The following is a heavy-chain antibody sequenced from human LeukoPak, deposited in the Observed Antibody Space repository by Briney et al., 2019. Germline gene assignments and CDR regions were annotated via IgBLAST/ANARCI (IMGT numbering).Heavy chain of an antibody. Sequence: PGGSLSLSCAASGLPVSSNYMSWVRQPPGKGLEWVSVIYSGGSPNYEDSVKGRFTISRDNSKNTLYLQMNSLRAEDTAVYYCARGRLDYGDYMHLEYYFDYWGQGTLVTVSS. CDR1: GLPVSSNY. D-gene: IGHD4-17*01. CDR2: IYSGGSP. V-gene: IGHV3-66*01. J-gene: IGHJ4*02. CDR3: ARGRLDYGDYMHLEYYFDY.